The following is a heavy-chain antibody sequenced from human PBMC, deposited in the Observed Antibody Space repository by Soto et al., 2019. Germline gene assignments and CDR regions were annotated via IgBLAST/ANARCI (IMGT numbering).Heavy chain of an antibody. CDR2: IIPIFGTA. V-gene: IGHV1-69*13. Sequence: SVKVSCKASGGTFSSYAISWVRQAPGQGLEWMGGIIPIFGTANYAQKFQGRVTITADESTSTAYMELSSLRSEDTAVYYCARDGYSYGNWFDPWGQGTLVTVSS. CDR3: ARDGYSYGNWFDP. CDR1: GGTFSSYA. D-gene: IGHD5-18*01. J-gene: IGHJ5*02.